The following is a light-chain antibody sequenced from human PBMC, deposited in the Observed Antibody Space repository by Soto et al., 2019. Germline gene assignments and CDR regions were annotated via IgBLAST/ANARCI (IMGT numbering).Light chain of an antibody. J-gene: IGLJ1*01. Sequence: QSVLTQPASVSGSPGQSITISCTGTSSDVGAYDYVSWYQQYPGKAPKLMIYDVTDRPSGVSDRFFGSKSGNTASLTISGLQAEDEADYYCSSYTSGSTPHVSGTGTKVTVL. CDR3: SSYTSGSTPHV. V-gene: IGLV2-14*03. CDR2: DVT. CDR1: SSDVGAYDY.